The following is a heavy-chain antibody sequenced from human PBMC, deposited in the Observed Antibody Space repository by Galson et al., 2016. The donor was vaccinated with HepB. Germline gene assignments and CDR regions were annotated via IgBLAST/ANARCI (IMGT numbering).Heavy chain of an antibody. CDR3: ARDGRDYPGSYYPPFAN. CDR2: ISPHSGNT. CDR1: GYTFINFG. D-gene: IGHD1-26*01. Sequence: SVKVSCKASGYTFINFGLSWVRQAPGQGLEWMGWISPHSGNTNYAQKFQGRVTMTTDTGTSTAYMDLRSLRSDDTAVYFCARDGRDYPGSYYPPFANWGQGSLVTVSS. V-gene: IGHV1-18*01. J-gene: IGHJ4*02.